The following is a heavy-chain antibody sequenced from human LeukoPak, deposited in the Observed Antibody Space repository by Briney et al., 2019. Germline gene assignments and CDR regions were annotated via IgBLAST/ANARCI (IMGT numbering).Heavy chain of an antibody. J-gene: IGHJ6*03. CDR3: ARAGGGSYYYNYMDV. CDR1: GYSFTSYG. CDR2: ISVYNGNT. V-gene: IGHV1-18*01. Sequence: GASVTVSCKASGYSFTSYGISWVRQAPGQGLEWMGWISVYNGNTNYAQKLQGRVTMTTDTSTSTAYMELRSLRYDDTAVYYCARAGGGSYYYNYMDVWGEGSTVTVSS. D-gene: IGHD3-16*01.